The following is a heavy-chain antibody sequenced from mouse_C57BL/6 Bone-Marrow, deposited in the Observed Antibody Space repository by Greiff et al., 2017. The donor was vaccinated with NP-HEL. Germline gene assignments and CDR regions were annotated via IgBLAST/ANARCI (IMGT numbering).Heavy chain of an antibody. V-gene: IGHV1-19*01. CDR1: GYTFTDYY. CDR2: INPYNGGT. CDR3: ARGIGSPAWFAC. Sequence: EVQLQQSGPVLVKPGASVKMSCKASGYTFTDYYMNWVKQSHGKSLEWIGVINPYNGGTSYNQKFKGKATLTVDKSSSTAYMELNSLTSEDSAVYYCARGIGSPAWFACWGQGTLVTVSA. D-gene: IGHD1-1*01. J-gene: IGHJ3*01.